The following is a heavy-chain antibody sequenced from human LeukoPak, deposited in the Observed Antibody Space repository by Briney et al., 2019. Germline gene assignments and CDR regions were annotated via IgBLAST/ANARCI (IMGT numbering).Heavy chain of an antibody. J-gene: IGHJ6*02. CDR2: IIPIFGIA. CDR3: AREVYGSGSYPGMDV. D-gene: IGHD3-10*01. CDR1: GGTFSSYA. V-gene: IGHV1-69*04. Sequence: SVKVSCKASGGTFSSYAISWVRQAPGQGLEWMGRIIPIFGIANYAQKFQGRVTITADKSTSTAYMELSSLRSEDTAVYYCAREVYGSGSYPGMDVWGQGTTVTVSS.